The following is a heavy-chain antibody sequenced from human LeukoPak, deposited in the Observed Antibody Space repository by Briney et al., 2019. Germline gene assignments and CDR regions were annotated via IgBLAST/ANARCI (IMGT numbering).Heavy chain of an antibody. V-gene: IGHV3-7*01. J-gene: IGHJ3*02. D-gene: IGHD3-3*02. CDR1: GFTFSSYW. CDR3: ARRNIFGVVVDAFDI. CDR2: IKQDGSEK. Sequence: PGGSLRLSCAASGFTFSSYWMSWVRQAPGKGLEWVANIKQDGSEKYYVDSVKGRFTISRDNAKNSLYLQMNSLRAEDTAVYYCARRNIFGVVVDAFDIWGQGTMVTVSS.